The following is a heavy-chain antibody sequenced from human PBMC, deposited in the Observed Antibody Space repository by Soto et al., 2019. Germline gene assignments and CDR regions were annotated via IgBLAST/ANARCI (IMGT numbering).Heavy chain of an antibody. V-gene: IGHV4-39*01. Sequence: QLQLQESGPRLVKSSETLSLTCTVSGGSLSVGSYYWAWIRQSPGKGLEWIGSLSYSGRTYYNPSLKSRVTFSVDASKNQFFLNLTSVSAADTAVFYCVRQGDYESNPWGQGTPVTVSS. CDR2: LSYSGRT. J-gene: IGHJ4*02. CDR1: GGSLSVGSYY. D-gene: IGHD4-17*01. CDR3: VRQGDYESNP.